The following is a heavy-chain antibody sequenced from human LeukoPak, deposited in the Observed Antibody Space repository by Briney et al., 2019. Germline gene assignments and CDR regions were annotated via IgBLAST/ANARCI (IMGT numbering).Heavy chain of an antibody. CDR2: MNPNRGNT. J-gene: IGHJ6*02. Sequence: ASVTVSCKASGYTFTSYDINWVRQATGQGLEWMGWMNPNRGNTGYAQKFQGRVTMTRNTSISTAYMELSSLRSEDTAVYYCARTSSSWFHYYGMDVWGQGTTVTVSS. D-gene: IGHD6-13*01. CDR3: ARTSSSWFHYYGMDV. V-gene: IGHV1-8*01. CDR1: GYTFTSYD.